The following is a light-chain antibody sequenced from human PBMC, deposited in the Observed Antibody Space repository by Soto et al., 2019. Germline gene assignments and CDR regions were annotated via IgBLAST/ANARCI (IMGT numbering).Light chain of an antibody. J-gene: IGKJ1*01. V-gene: IGKV4-1*01. Sequence: DIVMTQFPDSLAASLGERATINCKSSESVSYSSNNRNYLAWYQQKPGQPPKLLISWASTRESGVPDRFSGSGSGTDFTLTISSLQAEDVAVYYCQQYYSSPRTFGQGTKVEIK. CDR3: QQYYSSPRT. CDR2: WAS. CDR1: ESVSYSSNNRNY.